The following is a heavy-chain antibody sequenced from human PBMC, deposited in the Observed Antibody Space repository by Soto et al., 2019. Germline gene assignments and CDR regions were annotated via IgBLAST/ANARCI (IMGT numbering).Heavy chain of an antibody. V-gene: IGHV4-59*01. CDR3: ARDLAAVPGAFDY. CDR1: GGSISSYF. Sequence: QVQLQESGPGLLKPSETLSLTCTVSGGSISSYFYIWVRQPPGKGLEWIGSVYYTGTTDYNPSLKSRVTISVDTAKTQFSQHLRSVTAADTAVYYCARDLAAVPGAFDYWGRGTLVTVSS. CDR2: VYYTGTT. D-gene: IGHD6-13*01. J-gene: IGHJ4*02.